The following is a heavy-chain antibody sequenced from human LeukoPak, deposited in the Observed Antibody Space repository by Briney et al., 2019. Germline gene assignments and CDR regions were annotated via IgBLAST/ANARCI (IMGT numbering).Heavy chain of an antibody. Sequence: ASVKVSCKASGYTFTGYYMHWVRQAPGQGLEWMGWINPNSGGTNYAQKFQGRVTMTRDTSISTAYMELSRLRSEDTAVYYCARSDENVVVPAATTWGQGTLVTVSS. CDR2: INPNSGGT. V-gene: IGHV1-2*02. CDR1: GYTFTGYY. D-gene: IGHD2-2*01. J-gene: IGHJ5*02. CDR3: ARSDENVVVPAATT.